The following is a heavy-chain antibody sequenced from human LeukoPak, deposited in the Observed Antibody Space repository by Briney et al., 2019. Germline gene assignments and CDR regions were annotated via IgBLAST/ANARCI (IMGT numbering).Heavy chain of an antibody. D-gene: IGHD5-24*01. J-gene: IGHJ2*01. CDR1: GGSISSYY. V-gene: IGHV4-59*01. Sequence: SETLSLTCTVSGGSISSYYWSWIRQPPGKGLEGIGYIYYSGSTNYGPSLKSRVTISLDTSKNHCSLKLSSVTAADTAVYYCARDQPTRDGYNILDLWGRGTLVTVSS. CDR3: ARDQPTRDGYNILDL. CDR2: IYYSGST.